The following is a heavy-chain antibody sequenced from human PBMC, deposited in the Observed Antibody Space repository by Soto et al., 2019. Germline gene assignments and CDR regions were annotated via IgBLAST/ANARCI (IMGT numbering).Heavy chain of an antibody. CDR3: AATGGGNYYYGLDV. CDR1: DNTFTHYG. CDR2: ISGYNGNT. V-gene: IGHV1-18*01. Sequence: ASVKVSCKSSDNTFTHYGINWVRQAPGQGLEWMGWISGYNGNTKYAQKFQDRVTMTADTSTRTAFMEVRSLTSDDTGVYFCAATGGGNYYYGLDVWGLGTTVTVSS. D-gene: IGHD2-8*02. J-gene: IGHJ6*02.